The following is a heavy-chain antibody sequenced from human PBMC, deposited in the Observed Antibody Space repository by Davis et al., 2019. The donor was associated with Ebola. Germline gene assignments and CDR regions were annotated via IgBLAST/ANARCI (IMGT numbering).Heavy chain of an antibody. D-gene: IGHD3-10*01. Sequence: SVKVSCKASGYTFTSYAMNWVRQAPGQGLEWMGWINTNTGSPTYAQGFTGRFVFSLDTSVSTAYLQISSLRAEDTALYYCARSHPGSYSDFDYWGQGTLVTVSS. CDR1: GYTFTSYA. CDR3: ARSHPGSYSDFDY. CDR2: INTNTGSP. J-gene: IGHJ4*02. V-gene: IGHV7-4-1*02.